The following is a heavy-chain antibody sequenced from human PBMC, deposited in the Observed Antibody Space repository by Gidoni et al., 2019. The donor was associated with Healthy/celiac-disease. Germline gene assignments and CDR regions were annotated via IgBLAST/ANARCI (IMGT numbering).Heavy chain of an antibody. D-gene: IGHD5-18*01. CDR1: GFTFSSYS. V-gene: IGHV3-21*01. CDR2: ISRSSSYI. J-gene: IGHJ4*02. Sequence: EVQLVESGGGLVKPGGSLRLSCAASGFTFSSYSMNWVRQDPGKGLEWVSSISRSSSYIYYADSVKGRFTISRDNAKNSLYLQMNSLRAEDTAVYYCARSFTFDTAKGYWGQGTLVTVSS. CDR3: ARSFTFDTAKGY.